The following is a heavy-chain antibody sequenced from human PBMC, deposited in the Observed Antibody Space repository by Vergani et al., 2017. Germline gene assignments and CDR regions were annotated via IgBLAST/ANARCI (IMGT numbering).Heavy chain of an antibody. D-gene: IGHD3-9*01. CDR2: ISPSTNYI. CDR1: GFTFSSYT. V-gene: IGHV3-21*01. Sequence: VQLVESGGGLVKPGGSLRLSCAASGFTFSSYTITWVRQAPGKGLEWVSSISPSTNYIYYADSVKGRFTISRDNARNSLYLQMNSLRAEDTAVYYCARDLTTYVLRYVDGNSFDLWGQGTLVTVSS. J-gene: IGHJ4*02. CDR3: ARDLTTYVLRYVDGNSFDL.